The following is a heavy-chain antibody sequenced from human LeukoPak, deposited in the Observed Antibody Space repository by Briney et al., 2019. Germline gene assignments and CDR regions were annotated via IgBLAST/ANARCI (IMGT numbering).Heavy chain of an antibody. CDR1: GFTFSSYA. CDR3: AKDLYTAMVSLKPTFDY. D-gene: IGHD5-18*01. J-gene: IGHJ4*02. V-gene: IGHV3-23*01. CDR2: ISGSGGST. Sequence: GGPLRLSCAASGFTFSSYAMSWVRQAPGKGLEWVSAISGSGGSTYYADSMKGRFTISRDNSKNTLYLQMNSLRAEDTAVYYCAKDLYTAMVSLKPTFDYWGQGTLVTVSS.